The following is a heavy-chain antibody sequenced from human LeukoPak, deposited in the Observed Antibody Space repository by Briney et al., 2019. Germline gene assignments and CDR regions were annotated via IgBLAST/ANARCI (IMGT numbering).Heavy chain of an antibody. J-gene: IGHJ6*03. Sequence: ASVTVSCMPSGYTFTSYCINWVRLAPGHGIEWIGWISAYNGDTIYAQKLQGRVTMTTDTSTSTAYMELRSLRSDDTAVYYCARGRGSSSWYEAMGYYYYYMYVWGKGTTVTISS. CDR1: GYTFTSYC. CDR2: ISAYNGDT. V-gene: IGHV1-18*04. CDR3: ARGRGSSSWYEAMGYYYYYMYV. D-gene: IGHD6-13*01.